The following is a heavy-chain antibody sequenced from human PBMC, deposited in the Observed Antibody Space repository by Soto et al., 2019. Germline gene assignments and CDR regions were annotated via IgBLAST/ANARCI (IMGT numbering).Heavy chain of an antibody. CDR3: GTVRASWYIDY. J-gene: IGHJ4*02. D-gene: IGHD6-6*01. CDR2: ISYSGIT. CDR1: GGPIRSENPY. Sequence: PSXTLSVTCSVSGGPIRSENPYWIWIRQSAGKGLARIAYISYSGITYYNPSHKTRVIVSADTCKNQFSLELKSVTVADTAVYYCGTVRASWYIDYWGQGTPVTVSS. V-gene: IGHV4-30-4*02.